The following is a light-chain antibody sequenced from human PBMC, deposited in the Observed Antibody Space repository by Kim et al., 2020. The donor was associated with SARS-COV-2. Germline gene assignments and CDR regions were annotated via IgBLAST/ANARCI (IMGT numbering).Light chain of an antibody. J-gene: IGLJ2*01. Sequence: SPGKPASITCSGDGLGHKDVYWLHQRPRQSPVLVMYQDSKRPSGIPGRFSGSNSGNTATLTISGSKATGEGDYCCQAWDSHNVVFGGGTQLTVL. V-gene: IGLV3-1*01. CDR2: QDS. CDR3: QAWDSHNVV. CDR1: GLGHKD.